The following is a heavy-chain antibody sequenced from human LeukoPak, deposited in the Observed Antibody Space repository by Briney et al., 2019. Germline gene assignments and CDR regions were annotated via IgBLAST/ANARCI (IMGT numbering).Heavy chain of an antibody. CDR3: AKTLHYGHYGKFDY. J-gene: IGHJ4*02. CDR1: GFTFSNAW. D-gene: IGHD4-17*01. V-gene: IGHV3-15*01. Sequence: GGSLRLSCAASGFTFSNAWMSWVRQAPGKGREWVGRIKSKTDGGATDYAAPVKGRFTISRDDSKNTLYLQMNSLKTEDTAVYYCAKTLHYGHYGKFDYWREGTLVTVRS. CDR2: IKSKTDGGAT.